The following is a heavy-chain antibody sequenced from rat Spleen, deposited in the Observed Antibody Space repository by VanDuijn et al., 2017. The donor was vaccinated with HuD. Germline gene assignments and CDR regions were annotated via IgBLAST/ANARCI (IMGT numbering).Heavy chain of an antibody. Sequence: EVQVLESGGGLVQPGNSLKLSCATSGFTFSSAWMYWYRQFPEKRLEWVARIKAKSNNYATDYTESVKGRFTISRDDSKSSIYLQMNNLKEGDSAIYYCATAYNSGNSDYWGQGVMVTVSS. V-gene: IGHV6-6*01. CDR1: GFTFSSAW. CDR3: ATAYNSGNSDY. D-gene: IGHD4-3*01. CDR2: IKAKSNNYAT. J-gene: IGHJ2*01.